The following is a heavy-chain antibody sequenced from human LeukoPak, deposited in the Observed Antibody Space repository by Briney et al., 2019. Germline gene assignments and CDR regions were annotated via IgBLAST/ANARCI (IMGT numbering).Heavy chain of an antibody. D-gene: IGHD6-13*01. V-gene: IGHV3-23*01. CDR2: LSGGGGTT. CDR1: GFTFSSHA. J-gene: IGHJ4*02. Sequence: GGSLRLSCAASGFTFSSHAMSWVRQAPRKGLQWVSALSGGGGTTYYADSLKGRFTISRDNSKDTLYLQMNSLRAEDTAVYSCAKDRMAGYSRAPYFDYWGQGTLVTVSS. CDR3: AKDRMAGYSRAPYFDY.